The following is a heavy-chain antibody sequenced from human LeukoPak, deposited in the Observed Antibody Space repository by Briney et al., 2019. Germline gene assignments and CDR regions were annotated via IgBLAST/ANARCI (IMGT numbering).Heavy chain of an antibody. CDR2: IRPDGRET. D-gene: IGHD3-16*02. V-gene: IGHV3-7*01. J-gene: IGHJ4*02. CDR3: ATRGDLSWFGALRH. Sequence: PGGSLRLSCVVSGFTCSNYWMDWVRQAPGKGLEWVAFIRPDGRETNYAGSVKGRFTISRDNAKNSLYLQMNNLRVEDTAVYYCATRGDLSWFGALRHWSQGTVVTVSS. CDR1: GFTCSNYW.